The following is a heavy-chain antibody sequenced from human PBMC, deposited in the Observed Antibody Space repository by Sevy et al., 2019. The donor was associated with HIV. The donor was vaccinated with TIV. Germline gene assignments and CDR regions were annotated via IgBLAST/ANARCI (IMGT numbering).Heavy chain of an antibody. J-gene: IGHJ6*02. V-gene: IGHV3-15*01. CDR2: IKSEFDGGAI. CDR3: ITDPAYRGYDEEVINYYFYGMDV. Sequence: GGSLRLYCTASGFTFSSAWMSWVRQAPGKGLEWVGRIKSEFDGGAIDYAAPVKGRFSISREDSKNTVYLQMNSLKTEDTAVYYCITDPAYRGYDEEVINYYFYGMDVWGQGTTVTVSS. D-gene: IGHD5-12*01. CDR1: GFTFSSAW.